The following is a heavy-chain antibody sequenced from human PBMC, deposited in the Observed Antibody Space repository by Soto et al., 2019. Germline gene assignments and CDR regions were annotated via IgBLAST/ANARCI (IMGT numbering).Heavy chain of an antibody. J-gene: IGHJ4*02. Sequence: EVQLVESGGGLVQPGGSLRLSCAVSGLTFSNYWMNWVRQAPGNGLVWVSRINSDGSSTDYADSVKGRFTISRDNAKNTLYLEMNSLRAEDTAVYYCGRGGRIVAAASVDWGQGTLVTVSS. D-gene: IGHD6-25*01. CDR1: GLTFSNYW. CDR2: INSDGSST. V-gene: IGHV3-74*01. CDR3: GRGGRIVAAASVD.